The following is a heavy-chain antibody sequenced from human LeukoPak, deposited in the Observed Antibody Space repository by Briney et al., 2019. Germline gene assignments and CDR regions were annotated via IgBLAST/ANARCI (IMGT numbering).Heavy chain of an antibody. Sequence: GGSLRLSCAASGFTFSDYYMSCIRQAPGKGLEWVSYISSSGSTIYYADSVKGRFTISRDNAKNSLYLQMNSLRAEDTAVYYCARGHIYGDYEVDYWGQGTLVTVSS. CDR3: ARGHIYGDYEVDY. CDR1: GFTFSDYY. V-gene: IGHV3-11*01. J-gene: IGHJ4*02. CDR2: ISSSGSTI. D-gene: IGHD4-17*01.